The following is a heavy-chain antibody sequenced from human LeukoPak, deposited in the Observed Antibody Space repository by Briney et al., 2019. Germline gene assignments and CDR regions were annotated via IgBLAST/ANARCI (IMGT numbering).Heavy chain of an antibody. CDR2: ISAYNGNT. V-gene: IGHV1-18*01. Sequence: ASVKVSCKASGYTFTSYGISWVRQAPGQGLEWMGWISAYNGNTNYAQKFQGWVTMTRDTSISTAYMELSRLRSDDTAVYYCARAVAGTSPFDYWGQGTLVTVSS. CDR1: GYTFTSYG. CDR3: ARAVAGTSPFDY. J-gene: IGHJ4*02. D-gene: IGHD6-19*01.